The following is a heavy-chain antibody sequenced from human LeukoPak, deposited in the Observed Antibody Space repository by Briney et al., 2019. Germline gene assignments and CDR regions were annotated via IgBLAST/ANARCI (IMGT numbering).Heavy chain of an antibody. CDR3: ARDSEDILTGADAFDI. CDR2: IIPILGIA. D-gene: IGHD3-9*01. Sequence: ASVKVSCKASGGTFSSYAISWVRQAPGQGLEWMGRIIPILGIANYAQKFQGRVTMTRDTSTSTVYMELSSLRSEDTAVYYCARDSEDILTGADAFDIWGQGTMVTVSS. V-gene: IGHV1-69*04. CDR1: GGTFSSYA. J-gene: IGHJ3*02.